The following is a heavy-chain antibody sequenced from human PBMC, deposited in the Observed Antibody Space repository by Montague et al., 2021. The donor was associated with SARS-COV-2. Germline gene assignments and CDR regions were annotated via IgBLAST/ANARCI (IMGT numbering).Heavy chain of an antibody. CDR2: IWYVGSNK. CDR3: ARESAGIAVTVDY. J-gene: IGHJ4*02. Sequence: SLRLSCAASGFTFSSYGMHWVRQAPGKGLEWVAVIWYVGSNKYYADSVKGRFTISRDNSKNTLYLQMNSLRAEDTAVYYCARESAGIAVTVDYWGQGTLVTVSS. D-gene: IGHD6-19*01. V-gene: IGHV3-33*01. CDR1: GFTFSSYG.